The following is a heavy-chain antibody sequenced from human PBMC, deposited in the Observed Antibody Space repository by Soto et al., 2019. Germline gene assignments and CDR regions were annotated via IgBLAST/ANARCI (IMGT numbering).Heavy chain of an antibody. Sequence: SETLSLTCTVSGYSISSSSYYWCWILQPPGKGPEYIGNIYYTGSTNYNPSLRSRVTISVDSSKNQFSLRLNSVTAADTAVYYCATYTSSYHTYNIWGQGTMVTVSS. CDR3: ATYTSSYHTYNI. D-gene: IGHD3-10*01. CDR2: IYYTGST. J-gene: IGHJ3*02. CDR1: GYSISSSSYY. V-gene: IGHV4-39*01.